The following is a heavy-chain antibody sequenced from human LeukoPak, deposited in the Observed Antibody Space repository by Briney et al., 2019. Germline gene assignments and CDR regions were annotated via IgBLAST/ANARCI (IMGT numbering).Heavy chain of an antibody. CDR2: INTNTGNP. Sequence: ASVKVSCKASGYTFTTYNINWVRQAPGQGLEWMGWINTNTGNPTYAQGFTGRFVFSLDTSVSTAYLQISSLKAEDTAVYYCARDGPKYYDFWSGYYLREDDDYYFDYWGQGTLVTVSS. D-gene: IGHD3-3*01. CDR3: ARDGPKYYDFWSGYYLREDDDYYFDY. V-gene: IGHV7-4-1*02. J-gene: IGHJ4*02. CDR1: GYTFTTYN.